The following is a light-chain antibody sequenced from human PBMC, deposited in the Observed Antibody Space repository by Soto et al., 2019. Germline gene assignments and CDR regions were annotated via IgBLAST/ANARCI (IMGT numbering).Light chain of an antibody. V-gene: IGLV2-14*01. J-gene: IGLJ1*01. Sequence: QSVLTQPASVSGSPGQSIAISCTGTSSDVGGYNYVSWYQQHPGKAPKLMIYDVGNRPSGVSNRFSGSKSGNTASLTISGLQAEDEADYYCSSYTSSSTLEGVCGTGTRSPS. CDR3: SSYTSSSTLEGV. CDR2: DVG. CDR1: SSDVGGYNY.